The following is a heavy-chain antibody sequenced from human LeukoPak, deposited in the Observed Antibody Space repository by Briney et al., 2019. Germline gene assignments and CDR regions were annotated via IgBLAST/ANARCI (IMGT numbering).Heavy chain of an antibody. D-gene: IGHD2-21*02. Sequence: SETLSLTCTLSGGSLNYSYWNWIRQPAGKGLEWIGYVYYSGRTSYNASLKSRVTTSVDTSKNQFFLKLSSVTAADTAVYYCARHMSVTYDAFDIWGQGTMVTVSS. CDR3: ARHMSVTYDAFDI. CDR2: VYYSGRT. J-gene: IGHJ3*02. CDR1: GGSLNYSY. V-gene: IGHV4-59*08.